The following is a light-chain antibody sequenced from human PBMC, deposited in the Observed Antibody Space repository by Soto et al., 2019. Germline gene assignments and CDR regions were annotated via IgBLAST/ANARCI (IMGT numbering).Light chain of an antibody. CDR2: YDD. CDR1: GSNVGNNA. Sequence: QSVLTQPPSVSEAPRQRVTISCSGSGSNVGNNAVSWYQHLPGKAPKLLIYYDDLLSSGVSGRFSGSKSGTSASLAISGLQSEDEADYYCCSFTSSNTHVFGTGTKLTVL. J-gene: IGLJ1*01. CDR3: CSFTSSNTHV. V-gene: IGLV1-36*01.